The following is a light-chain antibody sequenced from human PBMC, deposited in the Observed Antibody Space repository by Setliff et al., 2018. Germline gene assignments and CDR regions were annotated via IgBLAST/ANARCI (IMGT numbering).Light chain of an antibody. CDR2: RNN. V-gene: IGLV1-47*01. CDR1: SSNIGSNY. CDR3: AAWDDSLSGPV. J-gene: IGLJ2*01. Sequence: KRVTISCSGSSSNIGSNYVYWYQQFPGTAPKLLILRNNQRPSGVPDRFSGSKSGTSASLAISGLRSEDEADYSCAAWDDSLSGPVFGGGTKVTVL.